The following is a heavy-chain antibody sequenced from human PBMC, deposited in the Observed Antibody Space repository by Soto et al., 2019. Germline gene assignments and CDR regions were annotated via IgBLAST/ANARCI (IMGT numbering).Heavy chain of an antibody. CDR2: ISSSSSYT. Sequence: PGGSLRLSCAASGFTFSDYYMSWIRQAPGKGLEWVSYISSSSSYTNYADSVKGRFTISRNNAKNSLYLQMNSLRAEDTAVYYCAREGLYYFDYWGQGALVTVSS. V-gene: IGHV3-11*06. CDR3: AREGLYYFDY. CDR1: GFTFSDYY. J-gene: IGHJ4*02.